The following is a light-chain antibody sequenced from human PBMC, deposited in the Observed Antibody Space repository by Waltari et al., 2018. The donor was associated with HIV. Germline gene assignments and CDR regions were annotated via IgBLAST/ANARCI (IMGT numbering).Light chain of an antibody. CDR1: QSVSSNF. V-gene: IGKV3-20*01. J-gene: IGKJ1*01. Sequence: VLTQSPGPLSLSPGARATLSCRASQSVSSNFVAWYQQKPGQAPRLLIYGASSRATGIPDRFSGSGSGTDFTLTISRLEPEDFAVYYCQQYGSSPRTFGQGTQVEIK. CDR3: QQYGSSPRT. CDR2: GAS.